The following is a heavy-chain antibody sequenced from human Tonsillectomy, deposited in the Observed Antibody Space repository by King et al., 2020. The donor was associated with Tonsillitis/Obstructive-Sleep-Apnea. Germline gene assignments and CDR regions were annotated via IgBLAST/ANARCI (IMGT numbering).Heavy chain of an antibody. CDR3: AHSRRGDGCSGGNCYSFGF. CDR1: GFSLSTDGVG. Sequence: TLKESGPTLVKPAQTLTLTCTFSGFSLSTDGVGVGWIRQPPGKALEWLALLFWDKDKRYSPSLKRRLTILKGTSKNQVVLTMTNMDTVDTATYYCAHSRRGDGCSGGNCYSFGFWGQGTLVTVSS. D-gene: IGHD2-15*01. CDR2: LFWDKDK. J-gene: IGHJ4*02. V-gene: IGHV2-5*02.